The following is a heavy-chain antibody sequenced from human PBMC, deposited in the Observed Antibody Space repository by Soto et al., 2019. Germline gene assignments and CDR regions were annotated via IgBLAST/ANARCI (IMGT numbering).Heavy chain of an antibody. CDR2: ISYDGSKK. CDR3: AKDRGALRWSEEHYYFDY. CDR1: GFTFSSYG. J-gene: IGHJ4*02. D-gene: IGHD4-17*01. V-gene: IGHV3-30*18. Sequence: GGSLRLSCAASGFTFSSYGMHWVRQAPGKGLEWVAVISYDGSKKDYADSVKGRFTISRDNSKNTLYLQMNSLRAEDTAIYYCAKDRGALRWSEEHYYFDYWGQGTLVTVSS.